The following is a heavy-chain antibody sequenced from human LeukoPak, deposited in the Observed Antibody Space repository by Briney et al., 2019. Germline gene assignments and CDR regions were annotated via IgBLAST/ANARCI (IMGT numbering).Heavy chain of an antibody. CDR3: ARGYSTLDYYYYGMDV. CDR2: IYYSGST. J-gene: IGHJ6*02. Sequence: PSETLSLTCTVSGGSISSYYWSWIRQPPGKGLEWIGYIYYSGSTNYNPSLKSRVTISVDTSKNQFSLKLSSVTAADTAVYYCARGYSTLDYYYYGMDVWGQGTTVTVSS. CDR1: GGSISSYY. D-gene: IGHD1-1*01. V-gene: IGHV4-59*12.